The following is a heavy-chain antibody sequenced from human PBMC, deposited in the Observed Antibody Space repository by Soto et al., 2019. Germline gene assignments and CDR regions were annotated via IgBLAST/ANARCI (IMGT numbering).Heavy chain of an antibody. D-gene: IGHD1-26*01. CDR3: AKDGYTQNSGSHLEAFDI. J-gene: IGHJ3*02. V-gene: IGHV3-23*01. Sequence: PGGSLRLSCAASGFTFSSYAMSWVRQAPGKGLEWVSAISGSGGSTYYADSVKGRFTISRDNSKNTLYLQMNSLRAEDTAVYYCAKDGYTQNSGSHLEAFDIWGQGKMVTVSS. CDR1: GFTFSSYA. CDR2: ISGSGGST.